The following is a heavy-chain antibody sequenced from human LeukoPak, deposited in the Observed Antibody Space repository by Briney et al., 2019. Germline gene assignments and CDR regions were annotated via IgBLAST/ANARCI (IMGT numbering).Heavy chain of an antibody. V-gene: IGHV3-30*02. CDR3: AKGDDYGANTRLPKYSWFDP. Sequence: PGGSLRLSCAASGFTFSTYAMHWVRQAPGKGLEWVAFIRYDGNNKNYADSVKGRFTISRDNSKDTLYLQMNSLRAEDTAVYYCAKGDDYGANTRLPKYSWFDPWGQGTLVTVSS. D-gene: IGHD4-23*01. CDR1: GFTFSTYA. J-gene: IGHJ5*02. CDR2: IRYDGNNK.